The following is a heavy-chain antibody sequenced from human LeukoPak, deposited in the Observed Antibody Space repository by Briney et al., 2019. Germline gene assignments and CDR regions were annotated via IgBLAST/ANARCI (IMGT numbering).Heavy chain of an antibody. V-gene: IGHV4-34*01. J-gene: IGHJ4*02. CDR3: AREGAPEGSY. D-gene: IGHD1-26*01. CDR1: GGSFSGYY. CDR2: INHSGST. Sequence: SETLSLTCAVYGGSFSGYYWSWIRQPPGKGLEWIGEINHSGSTNYNPSLKSRVTISVDTSKNQFPLKLSSVTAADTAVYYCAREGAPEGSYWGQGTLVTVSS.